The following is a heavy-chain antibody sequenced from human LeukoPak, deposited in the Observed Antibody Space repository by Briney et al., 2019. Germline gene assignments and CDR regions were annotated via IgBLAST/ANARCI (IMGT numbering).Heavy chain of an antibody. V-gene: IGHV4-59*08. CDR1: GGSISSYY. Sequence: SETLSLTCTVSGGSISSYYWSWIRQTPGKGLEWIGYIYYSGSTNYNPSLKSRVTISVDTSKNQFSLKLSSVTAADTAVYYCARRGASSSWYFDYWGQGSLVTVSS. CDR2: IYYSGST. J-gene: IGHJ4*02. D-gene: IGHD6-13*01. CDR3: ARRGASSSWYFDY.